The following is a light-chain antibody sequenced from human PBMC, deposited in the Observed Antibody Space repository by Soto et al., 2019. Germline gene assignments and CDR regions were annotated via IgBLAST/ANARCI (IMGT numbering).Light chain of an antibody. Sequence: EIVMTQSPATLSVSPGERATLSCRASQSVSSNLAWYQQKPGQAPRLLIYGASSRATGIPARFSGSGSGTEFTPTIRRQQSEVFVVYYCQQYNNLLLTFGGGTKVEIK. CDR3: QQYNNLLLT. V-gene: IGKV3-15*01. J-gene: IGKJ4*01. CDR1: QSVSSN. CDR2: GAS.